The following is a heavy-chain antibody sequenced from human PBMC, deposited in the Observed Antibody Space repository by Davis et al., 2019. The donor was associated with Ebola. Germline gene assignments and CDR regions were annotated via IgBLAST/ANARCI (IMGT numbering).Heavy chain of an antibody. V-gene: IGHV1-2*02. CDR2: INPNSGGT. CDR3: ARGKRVFDY. Sequence: ASVKVSCKASEYTFTGYYVHWVRQAPGQGLEWTGWINPNSGGTNYAQKFHGRVTMTWDTSITTAYMELTRLRSDDTAVFYCARGKRVFDYWGQGTLVTVSS. J-gene: IGHJ4*02. CDR1: EYTFTGYY. D-gene: IGHD5-24*01.